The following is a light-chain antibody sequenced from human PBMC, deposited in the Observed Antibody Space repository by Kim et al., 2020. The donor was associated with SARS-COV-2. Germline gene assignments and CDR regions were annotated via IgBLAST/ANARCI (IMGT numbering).Light chain of an antibody. CDR3: QQYYSTSGT. J-gene: IGKJ1*01. CDR1: QSVLYSSNNKNY. CDR2: WAS. V-gene: IGKV4-1*01. Sequence: DIVMTQYPDSLAVSLGERATINCKSSQSVLYSSNNKNYLAWYQQKPGQPPKLLIYWASTRESGVPDRFSGSGSGTDFTLTISSLQAEDVAVYYCQQYYSTSGTFGQGTKVDIK.